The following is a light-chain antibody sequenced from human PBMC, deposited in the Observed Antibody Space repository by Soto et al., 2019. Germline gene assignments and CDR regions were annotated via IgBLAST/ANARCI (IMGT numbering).Light chain of an antibody. V-gene: IGKV1-39*01. CDR2: AAS. CDR1: QNIKNY. Sequence: IQMTQSPSPLSASVGDRVTITCRASQNIKNYLNWYQQKPGKAPKLLIYAASGLQSGVPSRFSGSGSGTDFTLTISSLQPEDCATYYCQQSYNLLTFGGGTEVEI. J-gene: IGKJ4*01. CDR3: QQSYNLLT.